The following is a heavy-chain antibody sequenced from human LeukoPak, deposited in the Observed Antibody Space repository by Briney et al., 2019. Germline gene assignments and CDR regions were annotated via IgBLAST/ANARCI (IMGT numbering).Heavy chain of an antibody. CDR2: ISISGTKT. CDR3: ANEIRPNDY. V-gene: IGHV3-23*01. Sequence: GGSLRLSCAASDFDFSSHAMTWVRQAPGKGLEWVSAISISGTKTYYGDSVKGRFIISRDNSKNTLYLQRNSLRVEDTAVYYCANEIRPNDYWGQGTLVTVSS. J-gene: IGHJ4*02. CDR1: DFDFSSHA. D-gene: IGHD4-17*01.